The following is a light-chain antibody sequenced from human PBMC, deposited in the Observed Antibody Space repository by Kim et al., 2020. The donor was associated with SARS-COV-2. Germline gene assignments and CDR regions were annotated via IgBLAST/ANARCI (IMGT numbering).Light chain of an antibody. V-gene: IGKV3-11*01. J-gene: IGKJ4*01. CDR1: QSVSSY. CDR3: QQRSNWPLT. Sequence: LSPGERATLACRASQSVSSYLAWYQQKAGQAPRLLIYDASSRATGIPARFSGSGSGTDFTLTISSLEPEDFAVYYCQQRSNWPLTFGGGTKVEIK. CDR2: DAS.